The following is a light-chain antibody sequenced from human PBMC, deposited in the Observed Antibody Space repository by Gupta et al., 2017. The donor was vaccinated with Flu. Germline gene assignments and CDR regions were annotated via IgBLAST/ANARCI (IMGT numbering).Light chain of an antibody. CDR1: QGIRND. J-gene: IGKJ1*01. CDR2: AAS. V-gene: IGKV1-6*01. Sequence: IQMTQSPSSLSASVGDRVTITCRASQGIRNDLGWYQQRPGKAPKLLIFAASNLQSGVQSRFSRSGSGTDFTLTISSLQPEDFATDDCRLEDIYPTRFGQGTKVEIK. CDR3: RLEDIYPTR.